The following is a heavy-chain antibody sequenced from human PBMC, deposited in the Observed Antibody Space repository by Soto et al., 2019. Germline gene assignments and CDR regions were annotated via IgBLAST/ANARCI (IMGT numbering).Heavy chain of an antibody. CDR2: IIPIFGTA. Sequence: SVKVSCKASGGTFSSYAISWVRQAPGQGLEWTGGIIPIFGTANYAQKFQGRVTITANESTSTAYMELSSLRSEDTAVYYCARALAGSGTTSRVYYYYYGMDVWGQGTTVTVSS. D-gene: IGHD1-7*01. CDR3: ARALAGSGTTSRVYYYYYGMDV. J-gene: IGHJ6*02. V-gene: IGHV1-69*13. CDR1: GGTFSSYA.